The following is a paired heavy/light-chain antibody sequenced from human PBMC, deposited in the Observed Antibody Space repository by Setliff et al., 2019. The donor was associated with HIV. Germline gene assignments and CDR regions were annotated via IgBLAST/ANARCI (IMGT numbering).Light chain of an antibody. V-gene: IGKV1-8*01. CDR3: QQYYNYPQT. J-gene: IGKJ1*01. CDR2: AAS. CDR1: QGISSY. Sequence: AIRMTQSPSSLSASTGDRVTITCRASQGISSYLAWYQQKPGKAPKLLIYAASTLQSGVPSRFSGSGSGTDFTLTISCLQSEDFATYYCQQYYNYPQTFGQGTRVEVK.
Heavy chain of an antibody. Sequence: QVQLQESGPGLVKPSETLSLTCAVSDYSISSGYYWGWIRQPPGKGLEWIGSIYHSGSTYYNPSLKSRVTISVDTSKNQFSLKLNSVTAADTAVYYCARPHVNYGSGTPGWYFDLWGRGTLVTVSS. CDR2: IYHSGST. D-gene: IGHD3-10*01. CDR3: ARPHVNYGSGTPGWYFDL. V-gene: IGHV4-38-2*01. J-gene: IGHJ2*01. CDR1: DYSISSGYY.